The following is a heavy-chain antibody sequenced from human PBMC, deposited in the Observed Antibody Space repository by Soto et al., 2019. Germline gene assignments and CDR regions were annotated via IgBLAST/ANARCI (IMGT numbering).Heavy chain of an antibody. V-gene: IGHV3-23*01. CDR1: GFTFTKFA. CDR2: ISGPGGST. J-gene: IGHJ4*02. CDR3: AKDRRIAVSHFDF. D-gene: IGHD6-19*01. Sequence: PGGSLRLSCAASGFTFTKFAMSWVRQAPGKGLEWVASISGPGGSTNYADSVKGRFTISRDNSNDTVSLQMNSLRVEDTAVYFCAKDRRIAVSHFDFWGQGTPVTVSS.